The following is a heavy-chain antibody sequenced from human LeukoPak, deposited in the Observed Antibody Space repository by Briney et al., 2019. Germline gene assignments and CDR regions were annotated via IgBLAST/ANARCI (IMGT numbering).Heavy chain of an antibody. CDR1: GGSISSGSYY. CDR2: IYTSGST. D-gene: IGHD6-19*01. Sequence: PSQTLSLTCTVSGGSISSGSYYWSWIRQPAGKGLEWIGRIYTSGSTNYNPSLKSRVTISVDTSKNQFSLKLSSVTAADTAVYYCARDRWYSSGWYYYYYMDVWGKGTTVTISS. CDR3: ARDRWYSSGWYYYYYMDV. J-gene: IGHJ6*03. V-gene: IGHV4-61*02.